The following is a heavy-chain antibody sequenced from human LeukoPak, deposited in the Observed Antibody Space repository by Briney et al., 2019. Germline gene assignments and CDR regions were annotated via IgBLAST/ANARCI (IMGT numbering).Heavy chain of an antibody. Sequence: ASVKVSCKASGGTFSSYAISWVRQAPGQGLEWMGGIIPIFGTANYAQKFQGRVTITTDESTSTAYMELSSLRSEDTAVYYCAVGYCSSTSCFWFDPWGQGTLVTVSS. CDR1: GGTFSSYA. D-gene: IGHD2-2*03. V-gene: IGHV1-69*05. J-gene: IGHJ5*02. CDR2: IIPIFGTA. CDR3: AVGYCSSTSCFWFDP.